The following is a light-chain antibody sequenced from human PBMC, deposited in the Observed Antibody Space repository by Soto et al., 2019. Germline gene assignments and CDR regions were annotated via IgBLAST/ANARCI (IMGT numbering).Light chain of an antibody. Sequence: QSVLTQPASVSGSPGQSITISCTGTSSDVGSYNLVSWYQQHPGKAPKLMIYEGSKRPSGVSNRFSGSKSGNTASLTISGLQAEDEAYYYCCSYAGSSTGVFGGGTKLTVL. J-gene: IGLJ2*01. CDR3: CSYAGSSTGV. CDR2: EGS. CDR1: SSDVGSYNL. V-gene: IGLV2-23*01.